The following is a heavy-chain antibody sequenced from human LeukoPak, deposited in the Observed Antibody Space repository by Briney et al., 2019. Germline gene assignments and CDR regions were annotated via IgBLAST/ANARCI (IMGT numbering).Heavy chain of an antibody. J-gene: IGHJ4*02. CDR1: GFTFSSYW. CDR3: ARDIWAGGGPLQAYFDY. D-gene: IGHD3-16*01. CDR2: IKQDGSEK. Sequence: PGGSLRLSCAASGFTFSSYWMSWVRQAPGKGLEWVANIKQDGSEKYYVDSVKGRFTISRDNAKNSLYLQMNSLRAEDTAVYYCARDIWAGGGPLQAYFDYWGQGTLVTVSS. V-gene: IGHV3-7*01.